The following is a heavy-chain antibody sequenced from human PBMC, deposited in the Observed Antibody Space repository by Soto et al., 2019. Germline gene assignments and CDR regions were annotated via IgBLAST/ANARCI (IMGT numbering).Heavy chain of an antibody. CDR1: GGSVSSGGYY. J-gene: IGHJ5*02. Sequence: QVQLQESGPGLVKPSETLSLTCTVSGGSVSSGGYYWSWIRQPPGKGLEWIGYIYYSGSTNYNPSLKSRVTISVDTSKNQFSLKLSSVTAADTAVYYCARVDSSGWYARPNWFDPWGQGTLVTVSS. D-gene: IGHD6-19*01. V-gene: IGHV4-61*08. CDR2: IYYSGST. CDR3: ARVDSSGWYARPNWFDP.